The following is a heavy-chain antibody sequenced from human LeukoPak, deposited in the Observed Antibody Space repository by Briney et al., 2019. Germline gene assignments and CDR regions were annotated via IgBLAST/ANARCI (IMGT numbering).Heavy chain of an antibody. Sequence: PGRSLRLSCAASGFTFDDYAMHWVRQAPGKGLEWVSGISWNSGSIGYADSVKGRFTISRDNAKNSLYLQMNSLRAEDTAVYYCARRRTDDYYYYYMDVWGKGTTVTVSS. CDR2: ISWNSGSI. CDR1: GFTFDDYA. J-gene: IGHJ6*03. V-gene: IGHV3-9*01. CDR3: ARRRTDDYYYYYMDV.